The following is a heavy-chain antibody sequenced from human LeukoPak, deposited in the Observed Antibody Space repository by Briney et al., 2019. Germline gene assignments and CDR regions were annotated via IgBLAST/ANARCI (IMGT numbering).Heavy chain of an antibody. V-gene: IGHV4-38-2*02. CDR2: IYHSGST. D-gene: IGHD2-15*01. Sequence: PSETLSLTCTVSGYSISSGYYWGWIRQPPGKGLEWIGSIYHSGSTYYNPSLKSRVTISVDTSKNQFSLKLSSVTAADTAVYYCARDQVYCSGGSCYSLSGWFDPWGQGTLVTVSS. J-gene: IGHJ5*02. CDR3: ARDQVYCSGGSCYSLSGWFDP. CDR1: GYSISSGYY.